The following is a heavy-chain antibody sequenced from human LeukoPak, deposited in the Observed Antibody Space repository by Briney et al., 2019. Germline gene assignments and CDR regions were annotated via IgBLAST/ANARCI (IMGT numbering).Heavy chain of an antibody. CDR3: ARRPIVGASNYFDY. CDR1: GGSISSYY. D-gene: IGHD1-26*01. J-gene: IGHJ4*02. V-gene: IGHV4-59*01. Sequence: SETLSLTCTVSGGSISSYYWSWIRQPPGKGREWIGYIYYSGSTNYNPSLKSRVTISVDTSKNQFSLKLSSVTAADTAVYYCARRPIVGASNYFDYWGQGTLVTVSS. CDR2: IYYSGST.